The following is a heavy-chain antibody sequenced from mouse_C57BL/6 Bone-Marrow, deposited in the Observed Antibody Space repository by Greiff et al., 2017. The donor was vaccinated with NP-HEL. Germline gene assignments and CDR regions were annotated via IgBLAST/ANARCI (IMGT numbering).Heavy chain of an antibody. J-gene: IGHJ4*01. Sequence: DVMLVESGGGLVQPGGSLKLSCAASGFTFSDYYMYWVRQTPEKRLEWVANISNGGGSTYYPDTVKGRFTISRDNAKNTLYLQMSRLKSEDTAMYYCAGPYYGSSYAMDYWGQGTSVTVSS. V-gene: IGHV5-12*01. CDR3: AGPYYGSSYAMDY. CDR1: GFTFSDYY. CDR2: ISNGGGST. D-gene: IGHD1-1*01.